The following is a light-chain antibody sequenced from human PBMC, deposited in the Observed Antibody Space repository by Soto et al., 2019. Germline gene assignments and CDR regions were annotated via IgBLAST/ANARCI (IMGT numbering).Light chain of an antibody. J-gene: IGLJ2*01. Sequence: QSVLTQPRSVSGSPGQSVTISCTGTSSDVGGYNYVSWYQQHPGKAPKLMIYDVSKRPSGVPDRFSGSKSGNTASLTISGLAAEDEADYYCCSYAGSYTGVFGGGTKLTVL. CDR1: SSDVGGYNY. CDR2: DVS. CDR3: CSYAGSYTGV. V-gene: IGLV2-11*01.